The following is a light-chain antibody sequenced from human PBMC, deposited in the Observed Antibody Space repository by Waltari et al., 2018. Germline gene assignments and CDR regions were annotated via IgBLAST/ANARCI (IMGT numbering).Light chain of an antibody. CDR2: DVS. J-gene: IGLJ2*01. Sequence: QSALTQPASVPGSPGQSVTIFCAGTSNDVGGYNSVSWYQEHPGQASRVIIYDVSDRPSGVSDRFSGSKSGNTASLTISGLQAEDEADYYCSSQSSNDVVLFGGGTKLTVL. CDR3: SSQSSNDVVL. CDR1: SNDVGGYNS. V-gene: IGLV2-14*01.